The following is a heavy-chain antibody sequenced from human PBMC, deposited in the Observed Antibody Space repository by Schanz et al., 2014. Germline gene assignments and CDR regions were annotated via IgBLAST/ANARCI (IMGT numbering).Heavy chain of an antibody. CDR1: GFTFDDYA. J-gene: IGHJ4*02. V-gene: IGHV3-9*01. CDR3: AIVLSVWSGCFDS. CDR2: ISWEGVNI. Sequence: EGNLVESGGGLVQPGTSLRLSCAASGFTFDDYAMHWVRQVPGKGLEWVSGISWEGVNIDYGDSVKGRFTNSRDNAKNSLYLEMGTLGPEDTNVYYCAIVLSVWSGCFDSWGRGTLVTVSS. D-gene: IGHD3-3*01.